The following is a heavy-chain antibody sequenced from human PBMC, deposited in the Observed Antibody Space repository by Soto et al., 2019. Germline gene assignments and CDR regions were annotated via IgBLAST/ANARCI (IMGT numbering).Heavy chain of an antibody. D-gene: IGHD1-26*01. V-gene: IGHV1-2*02. Sequence: ASVKVSCKASGYTFTGYYVHWVRQAPGQGLEWMGWINPNSGDTYLAQRFQGRVTMNRDTSIGTAYMELRGLTSDDTAEYYCAKGGAIVAACTRVYLYNAMDVWGQGTTVTVSS. CDR1: GYTFTGYY. J-gene: IGHJ6*02. CDR3: AKGGAIVAACTRVYLYNAMDV. CDR2: INPNSGDT.